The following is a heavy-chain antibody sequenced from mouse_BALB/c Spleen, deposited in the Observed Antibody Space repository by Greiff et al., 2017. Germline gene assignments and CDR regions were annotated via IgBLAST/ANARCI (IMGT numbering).Heavy chain of an antibody. CDR2: IYPGSGST. Sequence: QVQLKQSGPELVKPGASVKMSCKASGYTFTDYVISWVKQRTGQGLEWIGEIYPGSGSTYYNEKFKGKATLTADKSSNTAYMQLSSLTSEDSAVYFCAREGYNAYWGQGTLVTVSA. V-gene: IGHV1-77*01. D-gene: IGHD3-2*02. J-gene: IGHJ3*01. CDR3: AREGYNAY. CDR1: GYTFTDYV.